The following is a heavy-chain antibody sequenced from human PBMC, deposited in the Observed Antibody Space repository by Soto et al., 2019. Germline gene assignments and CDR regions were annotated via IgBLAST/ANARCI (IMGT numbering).Heavy chain of an antibody. CDR3: AKDAPRTTYDFWPGSHPTYGMDV. CDR2: ISGSGGST. V-gene: IGHV3-23*01. J-gene: IGHJ6*02. Sequence: PGGSLRLSCAASGFTFSSYVMSWVRQAPGKGLEWVSAISGSGGSTYYADSVKGRFTISRDNSKNTLYLQMNSLRAEDTAVYYCAKDAPRTTYDFWPGSHPTYGMDVWGQGTTVTVSS. CDR1: GFTFSSYV. D-gene: IGHD3-3*01.